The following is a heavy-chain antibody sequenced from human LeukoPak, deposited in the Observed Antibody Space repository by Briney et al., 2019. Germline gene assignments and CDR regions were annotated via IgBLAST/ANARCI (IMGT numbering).Heavy chain of an antibody. CDR1: GFTFSSYE. CDR3: ARKSQGIGGATFKY. V-gene: IGHV3-48*03. Sequence: GGSLRLSCAASGFTFSSYEMNWVRQAPGKGLEWVSYISSSGSTIYYAYSVKGRFTISRGNAKNSLYLQMNSLRAEDTAVYYCARKSQGIGGATFKYWGQGTLVTVSS. CDR2: ISSSGSTI. D-gene: IGHD1-26*01. J-gene: IGHJ4*02.